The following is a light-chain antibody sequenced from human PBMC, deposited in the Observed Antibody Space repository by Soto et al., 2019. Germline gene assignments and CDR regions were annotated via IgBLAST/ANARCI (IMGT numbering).Light chain of an antibody. Sequence: GERATLSCRASENVKNRLAWYQQKPGQAPRLLIHDAFTRATGIPARFSGSASGTEFTLTISSLQSEDFAVYYCQQYDDWPLTLGGGTKVDIK. CDR2: DAF. V-gene: IGKV3-15*01. J-gene: IGKJ4*01. CDR1: ENVKNR. CDR3: QQYDDWPLT.